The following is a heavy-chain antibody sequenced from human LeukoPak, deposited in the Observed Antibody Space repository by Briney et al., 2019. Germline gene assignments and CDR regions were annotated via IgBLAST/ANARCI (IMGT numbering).Heavy chain of an antibody. CDR1: GGSISSYY. Sequence: SETLSLTCTVSGGSISSYYWSWIRQPAGKGLEWIGRIYTSGSTNYNPSLKSRVTMSVDTSKNQFSLRVYSVTAADTAVFYCARHFMVRGVLRWFDPWGQGTLVTVSS. V-gene: IGHV4-4*07. CDR2: IYTSGST. D-gene: IGHD3-10*01. J-gene: IGHJ5*02. CDR3: ARHFMVRGVLRWFDP.